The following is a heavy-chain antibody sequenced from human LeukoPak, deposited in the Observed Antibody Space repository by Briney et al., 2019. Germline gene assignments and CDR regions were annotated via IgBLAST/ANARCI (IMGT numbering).Heavy chain of an antibody. CDR1: GFTFSSYA. CDR3: AKDPPPVVPAAFDY. CDR2: ISYDGSNK. D-gene: IGHD2-2*01. V-gene: IGHV3-30-3*01. J-gene: IGHJ4*02. Sequence: GGSLRLSCAASGFTFSSYAMHWVRQAPGKGLEWVAVISYDGSNKYYADSVKGRFTISRDNSKNTLYLQMNSLRAEDTAVYYCAKDPPPVVPAAFDYWGQGTLVTVSS.